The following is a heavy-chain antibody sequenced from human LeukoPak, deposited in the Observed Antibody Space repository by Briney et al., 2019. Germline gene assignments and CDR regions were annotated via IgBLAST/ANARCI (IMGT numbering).Heavy chain of an antibody. CDR2: IYYSGST. CDR3: ARSYMFRVDY. J-gene: IGHJ4*02. Sequence: TTSETLSLTCTVSGGSISSSSYYRGWIRQPPGKGLELIGSIYYSGSTYYNPSLKSRVTISVDTSKNQFSLKLSSVTAADTAVYYCARSYMFRVDYWGQGTLATVSS. CDR1: GGSISSSSYY. D-gene: IGHD3-10*02. V-gene: IGHV4-39*07.